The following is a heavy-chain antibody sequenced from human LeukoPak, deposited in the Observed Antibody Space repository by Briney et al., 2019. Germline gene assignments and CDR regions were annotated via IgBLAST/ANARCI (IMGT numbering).Heavy chain of an antibody. J-gene: IGHJ4*02. V-gene: IGHV4-59*01. CDR3: ARSNYDILTGYYYFDY. CDR1: GGSISSYY. D-gene: IGHD3-9*01. CDR2: IYYSGST. Sequence: SETLSLTCTVSGGSISSYYWSGIRQPPGKGLEWIGYIYYSGSTNYNPSLKSRVTISVDTSKNQFSLKLSSVTAADTAVYYCARSNYDILTGYYYFDYWGQGTLVTVSS.